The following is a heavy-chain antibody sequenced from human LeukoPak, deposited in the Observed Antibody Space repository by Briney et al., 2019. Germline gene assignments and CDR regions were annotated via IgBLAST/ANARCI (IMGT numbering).Heavy chain of an antibody. V-gene: IGHV1-18*01. CDR2: ISAYNGNT. CDR3: ARDPHVLRFLEWLAPFDY. J-gene: IGHJ4*02. D-gene: IGHD3-3*01. Sequence: ASVRVSCKASVYTFTSYDISWVRQAPGQGLEWMGWISAYNGNTNYAQKLQGRVTMTTDTSTSTAYMELRSLRSDDTAVYYCARDPHVLRFLEWLAPFDYWGQGTLVTVSS. CDR1: VYTFTSYD.